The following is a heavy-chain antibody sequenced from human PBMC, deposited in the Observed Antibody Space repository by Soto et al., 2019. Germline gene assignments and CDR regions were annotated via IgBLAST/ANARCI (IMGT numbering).Heavy chain of an antibody. CDR1: GGSFSGYY. CDR3: ARLRPAFFVVVPAARNWFDP. Sequence: QVQLQQWGAGLLKPSETLSLTCAVYGGSFSGYYWSWIRQPPGKGLEWIGEINHSGSTNYNPSLKSRVTISVDTAKNQFSLKLSSVTAADTAVYYCARLRPAFFVVVPAARNWFDPWGQGTLVTVSS. J-gene: IGHJ5*02. CDR2: INHSGST. D-gene: IGHD2-2*01. V-gene: IGHV4-34*01.